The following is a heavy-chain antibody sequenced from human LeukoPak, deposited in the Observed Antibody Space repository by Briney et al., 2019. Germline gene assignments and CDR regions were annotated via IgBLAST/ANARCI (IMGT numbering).Heavy chain of an antibody. CDR1: GGSISSSCYD. J-gene: IGHJ6*03. Sequence: SETLSLTCTVSGGSISSSCYDWGRLRQPPGRGLEWIGSIYYSGIIYYNPSLKSRGTMSVDTSKNQFSLRRSSVTATDTAVYYCARGDSLRGLSYYYMDVWGKGTTVTVSS. D-gene: IGHD2-8*01. V-gene: IGHV4-39*01. CDR2: IYYSGII. CDR3: ARGDSLRGLSYYYMDV.